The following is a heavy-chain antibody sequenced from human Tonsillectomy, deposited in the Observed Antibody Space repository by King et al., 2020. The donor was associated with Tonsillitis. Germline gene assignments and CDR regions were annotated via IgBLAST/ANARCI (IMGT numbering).Heavy chain of an antibody. CDR1: GFTVSSNY. CDR3: AMISRSSSPYYYYAMDV. V-gene: IGHV3-53*04. Sequence: DVQLVESGGGLVQPGGSLRLSCAASGFTVSSNYMSWVRQAPGKGLEWVSVIYSDAGTYYADSVKGRFTISRHNSKNTLYLQMSSLRTEDTAMYYCAMISRSSSPYYYYAMDVWGQGTKVTVSS. CDR2: IYSDAGT. J-gene: IGHJ6*02. D-gene: IGHD2-2*01.